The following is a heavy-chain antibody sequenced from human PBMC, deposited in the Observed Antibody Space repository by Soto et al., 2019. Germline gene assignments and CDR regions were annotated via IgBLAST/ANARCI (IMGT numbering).Heavy chain of an antibody. J-gene: IGHJ4*02. CDR1: GGSISSGGYS. D-gene: IGHD5-18*01. CDR2: IYHSGST. Sequence: TLSLTCAVSGGSISSGGYSWSWIRQPPGKGLEWIGYIYHSGSTYYNPSLKSRVTISVDRSKNQFSLKLSSVTAADTAVYYCARGYSYGYSFAYWGQGTLVTVSS. V-gene: IGHV4-30-2*01. CDR3: ARGYSYGYSFAY.